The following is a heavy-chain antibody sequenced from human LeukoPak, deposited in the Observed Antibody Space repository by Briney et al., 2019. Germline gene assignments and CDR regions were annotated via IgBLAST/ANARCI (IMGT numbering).Heavy chain of an antibody. CDR2: INGDGYST. CDR3: ALAWSGSYSGLDY. Sequence: GGSLRLSCAASGFTFSSYWMHWVRQAPGKGLVWVSRINGDGYSTSYADSVKGRFTISRDNAKNTLYLQMNSLRAEDTAVYYCALAWSGSYSGLDYWGEGTLVTVSS. V-gene: IGHV3-74*01. CDR1: GFTFSSYW. D-gene: IGHD1-26*01. J-gene: IGHJ4*02.